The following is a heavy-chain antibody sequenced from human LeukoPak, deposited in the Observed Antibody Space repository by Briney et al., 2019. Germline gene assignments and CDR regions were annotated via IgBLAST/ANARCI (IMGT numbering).Heavy chain of an antibody. CDR3: ARGFDYYDTSPDY. V-gene: IGHV4-39*07. CDR2: IYFTGST. Sequence: PSETLSLTCTVSGGSINSNSFYWGWIRHPPGKELEWIGSIYFTGSTYYNPSLKSRVIISVDTSKNQFSLKLSSVTAADTAVYYCARGFDYYDTSPDYWGQGTLVTVSS. CDR1: GGSINSNSFY. D-gene: IGHD3-22*01. J-gene: IGHJ4*02.